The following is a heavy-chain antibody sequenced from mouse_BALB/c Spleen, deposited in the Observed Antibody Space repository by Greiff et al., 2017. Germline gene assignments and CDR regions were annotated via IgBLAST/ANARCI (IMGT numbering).Heavy chain of an antibody. V-gene: IGHV1-80*01. Sequence: QVQLKQSGAELVRPGSSVKISCEASGYAFSSYWMNWVKQRPGQGLEWIGQIYPGDGDTNYNGKFKGKATLTADKSSSTAYMQLSSLTSEDSAVYFCARTGNYVSWYFDVWGAGTTVTVSS. D-gene: IGHD2-1*01. J-gene: IGHJ1*01. CDR2: IYPGDGDT. CDR1: GYAFSSYW. CDR3: ARTGNYVSWYFDV.